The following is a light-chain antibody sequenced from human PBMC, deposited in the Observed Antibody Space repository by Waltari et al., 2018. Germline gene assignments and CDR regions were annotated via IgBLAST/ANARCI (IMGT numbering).Light chain of an antibody. CDR2: RNN. CDR1: SSNIESNY. Sequence: QSVLTQPPSASGTPGQRVSISCSGGSSNIESNYVFWYQHLPEAAPKLLMYRNNRRPSGVPDRCAGAKAGSSATLAISGLRSEDEADYYCATWDDSLSGPVFGGGTKLTVL. V-gene: IGLV1-47*01. CDR3: ATWDDSLSGPV. J-gene: IGLJ3*02.